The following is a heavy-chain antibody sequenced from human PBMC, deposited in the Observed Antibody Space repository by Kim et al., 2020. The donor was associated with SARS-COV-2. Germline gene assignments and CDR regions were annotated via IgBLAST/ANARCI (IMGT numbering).Heavy chain of an antibody. J-gene: IGHJ6*02. Sequence: GGSLRLSCAASGFAFSNFAMSWVRQAPGKGLEWVSVIYSDDSRTYYTDSVKGRFTISRDNSKNTLYLQMNSLRAEDTAVYYCAKGDSAVSNPYYYYFGIDVWGQGTTVSVSS. CDR3: AKGDSAVSNPYYYYFGIDV. CDR1: GFAFSNFA. D-gene: IGHD4-4*01. V-gene: IGHV3-23*03. CDR2: IYSDDSRT.